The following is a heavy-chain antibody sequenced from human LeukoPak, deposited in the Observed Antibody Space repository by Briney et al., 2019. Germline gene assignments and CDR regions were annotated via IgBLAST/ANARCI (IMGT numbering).Heavy chain of an antibody. CDR1: GGTFSSYA. CDR2: IIPIFGTA. J-gene: IGHJ3*02. V-gene: IGHV1-69*05. Sequence: SVKVSCKASGGTFSSYAISWVRQAPGQGLEWMGRIIPIFGTANYAQKFQGRVTITTDESTSTAYMELSSPRSEDTAVYYCAREYSYGYGGAFDIWGQGTMVTVSS. CDR3: AREYSYGYGGAFDI. D-gene: IGHD5-18*01.